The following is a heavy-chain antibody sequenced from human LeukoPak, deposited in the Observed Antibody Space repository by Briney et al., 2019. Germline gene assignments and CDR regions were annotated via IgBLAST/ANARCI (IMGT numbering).Heavy chain of an antibody. J-gene: IGHJ3*01. CDR3: AKVKPGAFDL. CDR2: INTKSEGT. Sequence: GASVKVSCKASGYTFTAYYIHWVRQAPGQGLEWMGYINTKSEGTIYAQKFQGRVTMARDTSISTVYMELSRLRFDDTAVYYCAKVKPGAFDLWGQGTVVTVSS. V-gene: IGHV1-2*02. CDR1: GYTFTAYY. D-gene: IGHD7-27*01.